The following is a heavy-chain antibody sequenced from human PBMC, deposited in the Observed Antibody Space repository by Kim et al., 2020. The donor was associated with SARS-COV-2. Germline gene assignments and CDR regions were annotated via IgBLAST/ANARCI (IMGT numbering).Heavy chain of an antibody. CDR3: AKPNLAAAGTGGFDP. Sequence: DSVKGRFTISRDNSKNTLYLQMNSLRAEDTAVYYCAKPNLAAAGTGGFDPWGQGTLVTVSS. J-gene: IGHJ5*02. D-gene: IGHD6-13*01. V-gene: IGHV3-30*02.